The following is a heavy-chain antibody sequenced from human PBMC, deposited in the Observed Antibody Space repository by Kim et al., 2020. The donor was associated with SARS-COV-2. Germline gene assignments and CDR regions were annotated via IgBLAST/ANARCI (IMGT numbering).Heavy chain of an antibody. V-gene: IGHV4-59*01. CDR1: GGSISSYY. CDR2: IYYSGST. D-gene: IGHD6-13*01. CDR3: AREIAAAGRNWFDP. Sequence: SETLSLTCTVSGGSISSYYWSWIRQPPGKGLEWIGYIYYSGSTNYNPSLKSRVTISVDTSKNQFSLKLSSVTAADTAVYYCAREIAAAGRNWFDPWGQGTLVTVSS. J-gene: IGHJ5*02.